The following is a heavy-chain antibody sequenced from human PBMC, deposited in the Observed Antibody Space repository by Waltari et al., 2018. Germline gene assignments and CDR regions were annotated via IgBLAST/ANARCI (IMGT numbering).Heavy chain of an antibody. V-gene: IGHV4-59*01. Sequence: QVQLQESGPGLVTPSETLSLTCTVSGCSISSYYWSLIRQPPGKGLEWIGYIYYSGSTNYNPSLKSRVTISVDTSKNQFSLKLSSVTAADTAVYYCARGLYYSNYGYYFDYWGQGTLVTVSS. J-gene: IGHJ4*02. CDR1: GCSISSYY. D-gene: IGHD4-4*01. CDR2: IYYSGST. CDR3: ARGLYYSNYGYYFDY.